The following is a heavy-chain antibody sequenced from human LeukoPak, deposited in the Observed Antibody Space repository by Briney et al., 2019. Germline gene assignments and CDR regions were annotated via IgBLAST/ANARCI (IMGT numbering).Heavy chain of an antibody. J-gene: IGHJ4*02. CDR1: GFTFSRYE. CDR3: TTDQAWELPPSDY. D-gene: IGHD1-26*01. CDR2: IKSKTDCGTT. Sequence: PGGSLRLSCAASGFTFSRYEMNWVRQAPGKGLEWVGRIKSKTDCGTTDYAAPVKGRFTISRDDSKNTLYLQMNSLKTEDTAVYYCTTDQAWELPPSDYWGQGTLVTVSS. V-gene: IGHV3-15*01.